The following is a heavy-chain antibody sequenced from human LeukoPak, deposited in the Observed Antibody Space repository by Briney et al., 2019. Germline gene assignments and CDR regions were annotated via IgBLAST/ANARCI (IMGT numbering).Heavy chain of an antibody. CDR1: RYTFTGYY. V-gene: IGHV1-2*06. CDR2: INPNSGGT. J-gene: IGHJ5*02. CDR3: ARDLRNTREIEFDP. Sequence: ASVKVSCKASRYTFTGYYMHWVRQAPGQGLEWMGRINPNSGGTNYAQKFQGRVTITADESTSTAYMELSSLRSEDTAVYYCARDLRNTREIEFDPWGQGTLVTVSS. D-gene: IGHD5-24*01.